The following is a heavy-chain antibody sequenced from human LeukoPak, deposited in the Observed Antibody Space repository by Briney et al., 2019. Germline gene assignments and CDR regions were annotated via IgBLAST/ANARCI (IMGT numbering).Heavy chain of an antibody. CDR3: AKDFVRYNIQFDY. V-gene: IGHV3-23*01. Sequence: GGSLRLSCAASGLSFSFYAMSWVRQAPGKGLEWVSSISGGGAGTYHADSVRGRFTISRGNSKNTLYLQMNSLRAEDTALYYCAKDFVRYNIQFDYWGQGALVTVSS. D-gene: IGHD1-1*01. CDR2: ISGGGAGT. J-gene: IGHJ4*02. CDR1: GLSFSFYA.